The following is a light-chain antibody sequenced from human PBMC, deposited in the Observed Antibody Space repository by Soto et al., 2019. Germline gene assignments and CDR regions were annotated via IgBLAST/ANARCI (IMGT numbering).Light chain of an antibody. CDR3: HQYSRFPRT. CDR1: QSISSW. J-gene: IGKJ1*01. Sequence: DIQMTQSPSTLPASVGDRVTITCRASQSISSWLAWYQQIPGKAPKLLIYKASSLQSGVPSRFSGSGSETEFTLTITGLQPDDFATYYCHQYSRFPRTFGQGTKVENK. V-gene: IGKV1-5*03. CDR2: KAS.